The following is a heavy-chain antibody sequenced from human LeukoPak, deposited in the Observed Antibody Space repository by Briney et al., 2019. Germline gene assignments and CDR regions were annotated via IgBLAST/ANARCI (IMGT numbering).Heavy chain of an antibody. D-gene: IGHD1-26*01. CDR2: IYYSGST. CDR1: GGSISSYY. Sequence: SETLSLTCTVSGGSISSYYWSWIRQPPGKGLEWIGYIYYSGSTNYNPSLKSRVTISVDTSKNQFSLKLSSVTAADTAVYYCAREGYSGSAGSYFDYWGQGTLVTVSS. J-gene: IGHJ4*02. V-gene: IGHV4-59*01. CDR3: AREGYSGSAGSYFDY.